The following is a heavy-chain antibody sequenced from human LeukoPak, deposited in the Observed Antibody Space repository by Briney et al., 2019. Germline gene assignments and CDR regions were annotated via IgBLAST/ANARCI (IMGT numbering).Heavy chain of an antibody. CDR3: ARLNRVSDPNFDY. J-gene: IGHJ4*02. CDR1: GYTFTGYY. D-gene: IGHD1-14*01. V-gene: IGHV1-2*02. Sequence: ASVTVSCKASGYTFTGYYMHWVRQAPGQGLEWMGWINPNSGGTNYAQKFQGRVTMTRDTSISTAYMELSRLRSDDTAVYYCARLNRVSDPNFDYWGQGTLVTVSS. CDR2: INPNSGGT.